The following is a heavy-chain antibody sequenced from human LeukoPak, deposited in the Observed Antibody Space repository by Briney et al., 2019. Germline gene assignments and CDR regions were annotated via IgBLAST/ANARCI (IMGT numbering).Heavy chain of an antibody. CDR3: ARGERPMVVVLDPGLYP. CDR1: GYTFTSYD. J-gene: IGHJ5*02. Sequence: TSVKVSCKASGYTFTSYDINWVRQATGHGREWMGWMNPNSGNTSYAQKFHGRVTMTRNTSISTAYMELSSLRSVDTAGYCCARGERPMVVVLDPGLYPGGQGTLATVSS. CDR2: MNPNSGNT. V-gene: IGHV1-8*01. D-gene: IGHD2-15*01.